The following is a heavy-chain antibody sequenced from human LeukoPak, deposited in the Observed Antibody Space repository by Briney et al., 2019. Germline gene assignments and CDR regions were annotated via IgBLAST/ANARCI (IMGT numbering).Heavy chain of an antibody. D-gene: IGHD2-2*01. J-gene: IGHJ6*03. Sequence: GGFLRLSCAASGFTFSSYAMSWVRQAPGKGLEWVSAISGSGGSTYYADSVKGRFTISRDNSKNTLYLQMNSLRAEDTAVYYCAKRGGYCSSTSCYWNDYYYYMDVWGKGTTVTVSS. CDR2: ISGSGGST. V-gene: IGHV3-23*01. CDR1: GFTFSSYA. CDR3: AKRGGYCSSTSCYWNDYYYYMDV.